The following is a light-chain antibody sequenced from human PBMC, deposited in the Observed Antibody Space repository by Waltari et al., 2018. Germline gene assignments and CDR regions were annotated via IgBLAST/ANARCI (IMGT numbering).Light chain of an antibody. Sequence: QSALTQPASVSGSPGQSITISCTGTSSDVGGYNYVSWYQQHPGKAPKLMIYDVSKRPSGVSNRCSGSKSGNTASLTISGLQAEDEADYYCCSYAGSSTNYVFGTGTKVTVL. CDR1: SSDVGGYNY. V-gene: IGLV2-23*02. CDR3: CSYAGSSTNYV. J-gene: IGLJ1*01. CDR2: DVS.